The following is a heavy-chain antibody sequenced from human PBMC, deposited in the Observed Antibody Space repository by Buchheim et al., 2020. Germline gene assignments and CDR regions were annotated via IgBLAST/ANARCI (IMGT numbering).Heavy chain of an antibody. Sequence: QVQLQESGPGLVKPSQTLSLTCTVSGGFISSGGYYWSWIRQHPGKGLEWIGYIYYSGSTYYNPSLKSRVTISVDTPQNQFSLKLSSVTAADTAVYYCARVEGDYYDSSGYYRGGYYFDYWGQGTL. CDR1: GGFISSGGYY. CDR2: IYYSGST. V-gene: IGHV4-31*03. D-gene: IGHD3-22*01. CDR3: ARVEGDYYDSSGYYRGGYYFDY. J-gene: IGHJ4*02.